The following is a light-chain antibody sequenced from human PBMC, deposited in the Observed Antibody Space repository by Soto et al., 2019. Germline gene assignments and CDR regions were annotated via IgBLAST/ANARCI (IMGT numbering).Light chain of an antibody. CDR2: EVS. CDR3: SSYAGSTVV. J-gene: IGLJ2*01. Sequence: QSVLTQPPSASGSPGQSVTISCTGTSSDVGGYNYVSWYQQHPGKAPKLMIYEVSKRPSGVPDRFSGSKSGNTASLTVSGLQAEDEADYYCSSYAGSTVVXGGGTKLTVL. CDR1: SSDVGGYNY. V-gene: IGLV2-8*01.